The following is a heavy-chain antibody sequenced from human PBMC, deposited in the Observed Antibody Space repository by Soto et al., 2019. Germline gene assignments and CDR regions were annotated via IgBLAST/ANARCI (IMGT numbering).Heavy chain of an antibody. D-gene: IGHD2-15*01. J-gene: IGHJ6*03. CDR1: GFTFSSYA. Sequence: GGSLRLSCAASGFTFSSYAMSWVRQAPGKGLEWVSAISGSGGSTYYADSVKGRFTISRDNSKNTLYLQMNSLRAEDTAVYYCAKGRYCSGGSCPQRRYYYYYYMDVWGKGTTVTVSS. V-gene: IGHV3-23*01. CDR2: ISGSGGST. CDR3: AKGRYCSGGSCPQRRYYYYYYMDV.